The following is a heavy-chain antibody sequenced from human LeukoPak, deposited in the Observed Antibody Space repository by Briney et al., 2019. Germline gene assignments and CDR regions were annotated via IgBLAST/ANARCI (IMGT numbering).Heavy chain of an antibody. D-gene: IGHD1-7*01. CDR2: ISSRSSYI. Sequence: GGSLRLSCAASGFTFTNFHINWIRQAPGKGLEWASCISSRSSYIYYADSVKGRFTISRDNAKKSVFLQMNSLRAEDTAMYYCARGVELMNDAFDIWGQGTVVTVSS. V-gene: IGHV3-21*05. CDR1: GFTFTNFH. J-gene: IGHJ3*02. CDR3: ARGVELMNDAFDI.